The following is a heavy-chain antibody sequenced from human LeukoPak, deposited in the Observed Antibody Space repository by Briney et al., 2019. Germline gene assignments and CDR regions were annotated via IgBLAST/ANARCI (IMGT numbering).Heavy chain of an antibody. J-gene: IGHJ6*02. CDR1: GFTFSSYG. CDR2: ISYDGSNK. CDR3: AKEITTSGYYYYGMDV. V-gene: IGHV3-30*18. D-gene: IGHD4-11*01. Sequence: GGSLRLSCAASGFTFSSYGMHWVRQAPDKGLEWVAVISYDGSNKYYADSVKGRFTISRDNSKNTLYLQMNSLRAEDTAVYYCAKEITTSGYYYYGMDVWGQGTTVTVSS.